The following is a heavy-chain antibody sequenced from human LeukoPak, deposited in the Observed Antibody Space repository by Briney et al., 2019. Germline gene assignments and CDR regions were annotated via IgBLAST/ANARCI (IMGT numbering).Heavy chain of an antibody. CDR2: ISAYNGNT. V-gene: IGHV1-18*01. D-gene: IGHD1-26*01. J-gene: IGHJ4*02. CDR3: ATTPSGSFSYFDY. Sequence: ASVKVSCKASGYTFTSYGISWVRQAPGQGLEWMGWISAYNGNTNYAQKFQGRVTMTEDTSTDTAYMELSSLRSEDTAVYYCATTPSGSFSYFDYWGQGTLVTVSS. CDR1: GYTFTSYG.